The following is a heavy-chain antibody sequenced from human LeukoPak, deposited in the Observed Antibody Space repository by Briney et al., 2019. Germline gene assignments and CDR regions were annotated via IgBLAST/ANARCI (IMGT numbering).Heavy chain of an antibody. CDR2: INPNSGGT. CDR3: ARDSGYCSGGSCSISFDY. D-gene: IGHD2-15*01. V-gene: IGHV1-2*02. Sequence: VASVKVSCKASGYTFTGYYMHWVRQAPGQGLEWMGWINPNSGGTNYAQKFQGRVTMTRDTSISTAYMELSRLRSDDTAVYYCARDSGYCSGGSCSISFDYRGQGTLVTVSS. CDR1: GYTFTGYY. J-gene: IGHJ4*02.